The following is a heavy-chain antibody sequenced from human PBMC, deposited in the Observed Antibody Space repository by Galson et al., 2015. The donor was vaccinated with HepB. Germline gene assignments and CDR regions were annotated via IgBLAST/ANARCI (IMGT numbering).Heavy chain of an antibody. Sequence: SLRLSCTASGFNVSSNYRIWVRQAPGKGLECVSVIYSGSSTYYADSVKGRFTISRDNSKNTLYLQMNSLRAEDTAVYYCAIDEDYYMDVWGKGTTVTVSS. CDR3: AIDEDYYMDV. J-gene: IGHJ6*03. CDR1: GFNVSSNY. CDR2: IYSGSST. V-gene: IGHV3-53*01.